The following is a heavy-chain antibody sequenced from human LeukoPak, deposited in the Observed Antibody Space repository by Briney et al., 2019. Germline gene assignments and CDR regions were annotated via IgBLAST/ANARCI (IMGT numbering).Heavy chain of an antibody. D-gene: IGHD3-22*01. J-gene: IGHJ4*02. V-gene: IGHV1-8*01. CDR1: GYTFTSYD. Sequence: ASVKVSCKASGYTFTSYDINRVRQATGQGLEWMGWMNPNSGNTGYAQKFQGRVTMTRNTSISTAYMELSSLRSEDTAVYYCARAGSYYDSSGYGFDYWGQGTLVTVSS. CDR2: MNPNSGNT. CDR3: ARAGSYYDSSGYGFDY.